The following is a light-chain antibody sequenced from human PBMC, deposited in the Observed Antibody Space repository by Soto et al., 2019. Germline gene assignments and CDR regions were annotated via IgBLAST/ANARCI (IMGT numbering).Light chain of an antibody. V-gene: IGKV1-9*01. Sequence: IQLTRSPSSLSASVGNSATIPCRASQGVSSFLAWHQQKPAKAPKLLIYAASTLQSGVASRFSGSGSGTDFTLTISSLQPEDFATYFCQQLNSYPITFGQGTRLEIE. CDR1: QGVSSF. J-gene: IGKJ5*01. CDR3: QQLNSYPIT. CDR2: AAS.